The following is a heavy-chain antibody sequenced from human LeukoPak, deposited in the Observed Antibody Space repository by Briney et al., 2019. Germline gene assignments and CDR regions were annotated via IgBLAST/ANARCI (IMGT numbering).Heavy chain of an antibody. V-gene: IGHV4-34*01. Sequence: PSETLSLTCAVYGGSFSGYYWSWIRQPPGKGLEWIGEINHSGSTNYNPSLKSRVTISVDTSKNQFSLKLSSVTAADTAVYYSASTSTTVTTVRLYYYYYMDVWGKGTTVTISS. D-gene: IGHD4-17*01. CDR2: INHSGST. J-gene: IGHJ6*03. CDR1: GGSFSGYY. CDR3: ASTSTTVTTVRLYYYYYMDV.